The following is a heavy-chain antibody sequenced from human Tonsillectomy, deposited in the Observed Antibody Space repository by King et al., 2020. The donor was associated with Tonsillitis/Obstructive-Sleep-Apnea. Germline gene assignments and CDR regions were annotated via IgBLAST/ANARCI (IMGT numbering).Heavy chain of an antibody. CDR1: GFTFSSYW. CDR3: ARGRAGGPDVFDI. Sequence: VQLVESGGGLVQPGGSLRLSCAGSGFTFSSYWMHWVRQAPGKGLVWVSRIKSDGRSTSYADSVKGRFTISTDNAKNTLYLQRNSLRAEDMALYYCARGRAGGPDVFDIWGQGTMVTVSS. J-gene: IGHJ3*02. CDR2: IKSDGRST. V-gene: IGHV3-74*01. D-gene: IGHD3-10*01.